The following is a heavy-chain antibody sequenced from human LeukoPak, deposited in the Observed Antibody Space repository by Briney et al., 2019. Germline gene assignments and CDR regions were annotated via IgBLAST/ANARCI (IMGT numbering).Heavy chain of an antibody. CDR2: IWYDGSNK. Sequence: GGSLRLSCAASGFTFSSYGMHWVRQAPGKGLEWVAVIWYDGSNKYYADSVKGRLTISRDNSKNTLYLQMNSLRAEDTAVYYYAKDKVGALDYWGQGTLVTVSS. CDR3: AKDKVGALDY. V-gene: IGHV3-33*06. CDR1: GFTFSSYG. D-gene: IGHD1-26*01. J-gene: IGHJ4*02.